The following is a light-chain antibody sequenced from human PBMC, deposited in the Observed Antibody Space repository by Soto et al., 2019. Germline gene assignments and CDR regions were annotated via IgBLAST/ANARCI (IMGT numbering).Light chain of an antibody. Sequence: DIVMTQSPGTLSLSPGERATLFCRASQSISSNYLAWYQQKPGQSPRLLIYGASSRATGIPDRFSGRGSGTDFTLTISRLEPEDFAVYYCQQYGSSPRTFGRGTKVDIK. CDR1: QSISSNY. V-gene: IGKV3-20*01. CDR2: GAS. J-gene: IGKJ1*01. CDR3: QQYGSSPRT.